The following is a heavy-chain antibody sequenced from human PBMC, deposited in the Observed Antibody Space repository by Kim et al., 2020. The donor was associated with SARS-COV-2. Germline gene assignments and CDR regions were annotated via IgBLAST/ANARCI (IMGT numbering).Heavy chain of an antibody. V-gene: IGHV1-46*01. J-gene: IGHJ5*01. CDR3: AREAGGTGWFDS. Sequence: ASVKVSCKAGENTFTSDYVHWVRQAPGQGLEWIGVINFSGSSTNYAQKFQGRVTVTRDTSTSTVYMELSSFISDDTAVYYCAREAGGTGWFDSWGQGTLV. D-gene: IGHD6-13*01. CDR1: ENTFTSDY. CDR2: INFSGSST.